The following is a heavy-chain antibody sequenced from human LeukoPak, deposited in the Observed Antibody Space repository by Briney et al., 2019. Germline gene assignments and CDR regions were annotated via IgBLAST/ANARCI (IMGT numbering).Heavy chain of an antibody. D-gene: IGHD2-15*01. V-gene: IGHV3-30*02. Sequence: PGGSLRLSCAASGFTFSSYGMHWVRQAPGKGLEWVAFIRYDGSNKYYADSVKGRFTMSRENSKNTLYLQMNSLRAEDTAVYFCAKDRSTWLRGSGGTCLDHWGQGTLVTVSS. CDR3: AKDRSTWLRGSGGTCLDH. CDR2: IRYDGSNK. CDR1: GFTFSSYG. J-gene: IGHJ4*02.